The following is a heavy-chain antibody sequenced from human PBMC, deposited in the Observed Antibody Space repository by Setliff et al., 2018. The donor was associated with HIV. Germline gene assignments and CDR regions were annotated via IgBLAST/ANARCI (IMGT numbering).Heavy chain of an antibody. Sequence: SETLSLTCAVYNGSFSGYYWTWIRQPPGKGLEWIGEINHSGSTNYSPSLKSRVTMSIDTSKSQFSLKLSSVTAADTAVYYCARGSYHDSSPLANDYWDRGKMVTVSS. J-gene: IGHJ4*02. CDR1: NGSFSGYY. D-gene: IGHD3-22*01. CDR3: ARGSYHDSSPLANDY. CDR2: INHSGST. V-gene: IGHV4-34*01.